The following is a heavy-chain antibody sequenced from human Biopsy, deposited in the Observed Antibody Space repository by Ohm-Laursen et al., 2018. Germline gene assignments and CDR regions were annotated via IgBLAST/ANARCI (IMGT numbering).Heavy chain of an antibody. D-gene: IGHD2-2*01. CDR2: IVPIFGTA. V-gene: IGHV1-69*06. CDR1: GGSFSTYT. Sequence: ASVKVSCKASGGSFSTYTISWVRQASGQGLEWMGGIVPIFGTANHAQRFQGRVTITADTSTSTAYMELRSLRSDDTAVYYCARDYQPTIITIHYYYYGMDVWGQGTTVTVSS. J-gene: IGHJ6*02. CDR3: ARDYQPTIITIHYYYYGMDV.